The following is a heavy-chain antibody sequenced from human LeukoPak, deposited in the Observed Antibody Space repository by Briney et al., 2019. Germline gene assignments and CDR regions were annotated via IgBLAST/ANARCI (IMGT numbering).Heavy chain of an antibody. D-gene: IGHD1-26*01. Sequence: ASVKVSCKVCVYTLTELSMHWVRQAPGKGLEWMGGFDPEDGETIYAQKFQGRVTMTGDTSTDTAYMELSSLRSEDTAVYYCATDREGATGYWGQGTLVTVSS. J-gene: IGHJ4*02. CDR1: VYTLTELS. CDR3: ATDREGATGY. CDR2: FDPEDGET. V-gene: IGHV1-24*01.